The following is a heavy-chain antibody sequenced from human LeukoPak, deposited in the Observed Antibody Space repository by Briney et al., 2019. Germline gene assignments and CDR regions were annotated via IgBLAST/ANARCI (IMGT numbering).Heavy chain of an antibody. Sequence: PSETLSLTCTVSGASISGDNYYWSWIRQPAGEGLEWIGRIYTSGTTNYNPSLKSRATISLDTSKNQFSLKLSSVTAADTAVYYCARELRRLLPPKKFDWFDPWGQGTLITVSS. CDR2: IYTSGTT. D-gene: IGHD2/OR15-2a*01. CDR3: ARELRRLLPPKKFDWFDP. V-gene: IGHV4-61*02. CDR1: GASISGDNYY. J-gene: IGHJ5*02.